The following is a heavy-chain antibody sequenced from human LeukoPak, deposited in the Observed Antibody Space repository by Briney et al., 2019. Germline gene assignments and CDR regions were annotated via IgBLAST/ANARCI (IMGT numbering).Heavy chain of an antibody. CDR3: ARDGPVPLRPQYYFDY. J-gene: IGHJ4*02. D-gene: IGHD6-6*01. CDR1: GFTFNDYY. Sequence: GRSLRLSCAGSGFTFNDYYMSWIRQAPGKGLEWVSYISTSGSTIYYADSVKGRFTISRDNAKNSLYLQMNSLRAEDTAVYYCARDGPVPLRPQYYFDYWGQGTLVTVYS. CDR2: ISTSGSTI. V-gene: IGHV3-11*04.